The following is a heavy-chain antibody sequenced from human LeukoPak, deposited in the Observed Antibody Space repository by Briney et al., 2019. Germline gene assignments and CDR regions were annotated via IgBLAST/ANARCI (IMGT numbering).Heavy chain of an antibody. D-gene: IGHD2-2*01. CDR1: GFSVSYYY. CDR2: LSSGDNT. Sequence: GGSLRLSCAASGFSVSYYYMSWVRQAPGMGLEWVSALSSGDNTHYADSVNGRFTISRDNSKNTLYLQLNSLRAEDTAVYYCARRYCSTCPTGHAFDLWGQGTMVTVSS. CDR3: ARRYCSTCPTGHAFDL. V-gene: IGHV3-53*01. J-gene: IGHJ3*01.